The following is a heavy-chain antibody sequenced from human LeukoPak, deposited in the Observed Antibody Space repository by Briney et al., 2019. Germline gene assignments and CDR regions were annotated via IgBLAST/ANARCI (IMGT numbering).Heavy chain of an antibody. Sequence: PSETLSLTCTVSGGSIRNYYWSWLRQPPGKGLEGIGYNYYSGSTNYNPSLKSRVTISVDTSKNQFSLKLSSVTAADTAVYYCARKGGTFDYWGQGTLVTVSS. CDR2: NYYSGST. J-gene: IGHJ4*02. CDR3: ARKGGTFDY. V-gene: IGHV4-59*08. CDR1: GGSIRNYY. D-gene: IGHD2-15*01.